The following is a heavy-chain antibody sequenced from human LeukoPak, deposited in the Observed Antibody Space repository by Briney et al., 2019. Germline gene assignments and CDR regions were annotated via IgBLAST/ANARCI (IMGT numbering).Heavy chain of an antibody. CDR3: AKDLGYYDFWSGLKVSTFDT. CDR1: GFTFGSYA. V-gene: IGHV3-23*01. J-gene: IGHJ3*02. D-gene: IGHD3-3*01. CDR2: ISGSGGST. Sequence: GGSLRLSCAASGFTFGSYAMSWVRQAPGKGLEWVSAISGSGGSTYYADSVKGRFTISRDNSKNTLYLQMNSLRAEDTAVYYCAKDLGYYDFWSGLKVSTFDTWGQGTMVTVSS.